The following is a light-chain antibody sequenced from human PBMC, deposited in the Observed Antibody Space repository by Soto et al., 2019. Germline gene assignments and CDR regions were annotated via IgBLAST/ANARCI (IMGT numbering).Light chain of an antibody. J-gene: IGKJ2*01. Sequence: EIVWTQSPATLSLSPGEIATLSCRASKSVSSYLAWYQQKPGQAPRLLIYDASNRATGIPARFSGSGSGTDITLTISSLEPEDFAVYYCQQRSNWPPYTFGQGTKLAIK. CDR2: DAS. CDR1: KSVSSY. CDR3: QQRSNWPPYT. V-gene: IGKV3-11*01.